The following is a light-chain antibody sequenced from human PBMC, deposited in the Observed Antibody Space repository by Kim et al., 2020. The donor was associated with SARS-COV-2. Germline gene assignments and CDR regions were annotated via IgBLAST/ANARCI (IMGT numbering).Light chain of an antibody. CDR1: DSNIGTHT. J-gene: IGLJ3*02. CDR2: TDK. Sequence: GQRITIACSGTDSNIGTHTVNWDQQFPGTAPKLLIHTDKERPSGVPDRFSGSKSGNSASLASSGLQPEDEADYYCAAWDNILNGWVFGGGTQLTVL. V-gene: IGLV1-44*01. CDR3: AAWDNILNGWV.